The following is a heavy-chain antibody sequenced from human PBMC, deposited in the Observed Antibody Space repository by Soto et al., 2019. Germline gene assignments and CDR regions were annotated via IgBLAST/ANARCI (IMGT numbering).Heavy chain of an antibody. CDR2: IISSGGST. CDR3: AKVAERDGHYFDF. D-gene: IGHD2-21*01. J-gene: IGHJ4*02. V-gene: IGHV3-23*01. CDR1: GFTFSNFV. Sequence: EVHLLESGGGLVQPGGSLRLSCAASGFTFSNFVMSWVRQIPGKGLEWVSFIISSGGSTYYADSVRGRFTISRDNSKNTLYLQKDSLRAEDTAVYYCAKVAERDGHYFDFWGQGSLVTVSS.